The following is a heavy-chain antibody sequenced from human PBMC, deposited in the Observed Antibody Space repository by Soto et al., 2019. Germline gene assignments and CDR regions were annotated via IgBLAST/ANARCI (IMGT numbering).Heavy chain of an antibody. CDR1: GYSFTSHY. CDR2: IYPGDSDT. CDR3: ALRNGAMASS. D-gene: IGHD5-18*01. V-gene: IGHV5-51*01. J-gene: IGHJ4*02. Sequence: GESLKISCEASGYSFTSHYITWVRQMPGKGLEWMGIIYPGDSDTRYSPSFQGQVTISADKSISTAYLQWSSLKASDTAMYYCALRNGAMASSWGQGTLVTVSS.